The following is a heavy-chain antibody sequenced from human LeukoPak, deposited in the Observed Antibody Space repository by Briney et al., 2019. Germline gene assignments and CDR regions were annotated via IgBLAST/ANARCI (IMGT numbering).Heavy chain of an antibody. CDR1: GYTFTGYY. D-gene: IGHD6-13*01. V-gene: IGHV1-2*02. J-gene: IGHJ6*02. Sequence: ASVKVSCKASGYTFTGYYMHWVRQAPGQGLEWMGWINPNSGGTNYAQKFQGRVTMTRDTSISTAYMELSRLRSDDTAVYYCARGTPYTGIAAFPGGICYYGMDVWGQGTTVTVSS. CDR3: ARGTPYTGIAAFPGGICYYGMDV. CDR2: INPNSGGT.